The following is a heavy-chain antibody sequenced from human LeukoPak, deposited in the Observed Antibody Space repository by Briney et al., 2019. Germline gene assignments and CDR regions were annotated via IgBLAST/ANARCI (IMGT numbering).Heavy chain of an antibody. V-gene: IGHV3-9*01. CDR1: GFTFDDYV. CDR2: ISWNSGSI. Sequence: GGSLRLSCAASGFTFDDYVMHWVRQAPGKGLEWVSGISWNSGSIGYTDSVKGRFTISRDNAKNSLYLQMNSLRAEDTALYYCAKGGIQLWLRLFDYWGQGTLVTVSS. J-gene: IGHJ4*02. CDR3: AKGGIQLWLRLFDY. D-gene: IGHD5-18*01.